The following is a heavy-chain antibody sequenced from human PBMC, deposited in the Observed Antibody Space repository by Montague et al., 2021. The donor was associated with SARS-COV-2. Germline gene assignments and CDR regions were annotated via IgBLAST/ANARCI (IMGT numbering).Heavy chain of an antibody. CDR1: GDSVSTNNTT. CDR2: IYFRSKWYN. D-gene: IGHD6-13*01. J-gene: IGHJ4*02. Sequence: CAISGDSVSTNNTTWNWVRQSPSGDLEWLGRIYFRSKWYNDYAVSLKSRITINPDTSKNQFSLQLKSVTPQDTAIYFCGRVFAPAGTFDFWGQGTLVTVSS. CDR3: GRVFAPAGTFDF. V-gene: IGHV6-1*01.